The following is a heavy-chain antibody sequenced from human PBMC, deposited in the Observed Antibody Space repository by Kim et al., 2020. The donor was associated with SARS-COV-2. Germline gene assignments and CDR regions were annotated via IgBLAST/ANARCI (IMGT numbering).Heavy chain of an antibody. V-gene: IGHV3-30*02. D-gene: IGHD5-18*01. Sequence: YSESVKGRFTLSRDNSKNTLDLQMNSLRAEDTAVYYCTKQYSYGGGAFDYWGQGTLVTVSS. CDR3: TKQYSYGGGAFDY. J-gene: IGHJ4*02.